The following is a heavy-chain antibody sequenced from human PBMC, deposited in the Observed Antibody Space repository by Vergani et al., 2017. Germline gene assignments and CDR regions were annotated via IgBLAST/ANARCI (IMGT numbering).Heavy chain of an antibody. CDR1: GFTFSSYE. J-gene: IGHJ4*02. V-gene: IGHV3-48*03. CDR2: ISSSGSTI. CDR3: ARAPVDTAMVTGGQQLGEGMY. D-gene: IGHD5-18*01. Sequence: EVQLVESGGGLVQPGGSLRLSCAASGFTFSSYEMNWVRQAPGKGLEWGSYISSSGSTIYYADSVKGRFTISRDNAKNSLYLQMNSLRAEDTAVYYCARAPVDTAMVTGGQQLGEGMYWGQGTLVTVSS.